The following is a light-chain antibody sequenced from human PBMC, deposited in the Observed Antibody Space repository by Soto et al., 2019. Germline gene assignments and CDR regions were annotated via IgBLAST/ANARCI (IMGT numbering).Light chain of an antibody. J-gene: IGKJ4*01. CDR2: QVS. CDR1: QSISHW. CDR3: QQYSRYSIT. Sequence: DIQMTQSPSTLSASVGDSVTITCRASQSISHWLAWYQQKPGKAPTVLIYQVSILESGVPSRFSGSGSGTEFTLTINSLQPDDFATYYCQQYSRYSITFGGGTKVEMK. V-gene: IGKV1-5*03.